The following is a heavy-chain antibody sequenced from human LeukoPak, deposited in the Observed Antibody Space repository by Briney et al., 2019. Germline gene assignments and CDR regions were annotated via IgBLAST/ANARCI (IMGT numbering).Heavy chain of an antibody. Sequence: ASVKVSCKASGGTFSSYAISWVRQAPGQGLEWMGGIIPIFGTANYAQKFQGRVTITADESTSTAYMELSRLRSEDTAVYYCATERPGGCSGGSCYSGADAFDIWGQGTMVTVSS. D-gene: IGHD2-15*01. CDR1: GGTFSSYA. CDR2: IIPIFGTA. J-gene: IGHJ3*02. V-gene: IGHV1-69*01. CDR3: ATERPGGCSGGSCYSGADAFDI.